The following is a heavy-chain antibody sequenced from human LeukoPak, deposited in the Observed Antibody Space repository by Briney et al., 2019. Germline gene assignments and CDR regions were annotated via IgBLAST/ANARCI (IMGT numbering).Heavy chain of an antibody. CDR2: IYYSGST. J-gene: IGHJ4*02. D-gene: IGHD2-2*01. V-gene: IGHV4-39*02. CDR1: GGSISSSSYY. Sequence: PSETLSLTCTVSGGSISSSSYYWGWIRQPPGKGLEWIGSIYYSGSTYYNPSLKSRVTISVDTSKNQFSLKLSSVTAADTAVYYCARDQSYTRGYFDYWGQGTLVTVSS. CDR3: ARDQSYTRGYFDY.